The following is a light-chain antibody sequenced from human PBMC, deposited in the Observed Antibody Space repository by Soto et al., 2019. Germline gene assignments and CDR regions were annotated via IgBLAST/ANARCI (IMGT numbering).Light chain of an antibody. J-gene: IGKJ4*01. CDR1: QVISSW. V-gene: IGKV1-12*01. CDR3: QQASSFPLT. CDR2: AAS. Sequence: IQMTQSPSSVSASVGDTVTITCRASQVISSWLAWYQQKPGKAPNLLIYAASKLQSGVPSRFSGSESGTEFTLTISSLQPEDFATYYCQQASSFPLTFGGGTKVEIK.